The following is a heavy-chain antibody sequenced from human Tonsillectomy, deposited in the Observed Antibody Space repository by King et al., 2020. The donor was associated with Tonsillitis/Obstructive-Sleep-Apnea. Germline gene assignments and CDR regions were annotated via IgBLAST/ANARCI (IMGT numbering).Heavy chain of an antibody. Sequence: QLQESGPGLVKPSGTLSLTCAVSGGSIGSNNWWSWVRQPPGKGLEWIGEIYHSGSTNYNPSLKSRVTISVDKCKYQLSLNLSSVTAADTAVYFGAGRRSLELLLYRSIDCTTCSGPYDYWGQGTLVTVSS. CDR3: AGRRSLELLLYRSIDCTTCSGPYDY. J-gene: IGHJ4*02. D-gene: IGHD3-3*01. CDR1: GGSIGSNNW. CDR2: IYHSGST. V-gene: IGHV4-4*02.